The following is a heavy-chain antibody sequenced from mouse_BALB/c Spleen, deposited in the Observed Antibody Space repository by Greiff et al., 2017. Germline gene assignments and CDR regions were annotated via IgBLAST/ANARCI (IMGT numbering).Heavy chain of an antibody. CDR2: INPYNGDT. CDR1: GYSFTGYF. V-gene: IGHV1-20*02. J-gene: IGHJ4*01. CDR3: ARQSGAMDY. Sequence: EVQRVESGPELVKPGASVKISCKASGYSFTGYFMNWVMQSHGKSLEWIGRINPYNGDTFYNQKFKGKATLTVDKSSSTAHMELRSLASEDSAVYYCARQSGAMDYWGQGTSVTVSS.